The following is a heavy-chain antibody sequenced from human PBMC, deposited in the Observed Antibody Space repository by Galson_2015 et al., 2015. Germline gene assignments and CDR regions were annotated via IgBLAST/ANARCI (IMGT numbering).Heavy chain of an antibody. Sequence: SLRLSCAASGFTFSSYAMHWVRQAPGKGLEWVAVISYDGSNKYYADSVKGRFTISRDNSKNTLYLQMNSLRAEDTAVYYCARTYCSGGSCPLDYWGQGTLVTVSS. V-gene: IGHV3-30*01. CDR3: ARTYCSGGSCPLDY. CDR1: GFTFSSYA. J-gene: IGHJ4*02. CDR2: ISYDGSNK. D-gene: IGHD2-15*01.